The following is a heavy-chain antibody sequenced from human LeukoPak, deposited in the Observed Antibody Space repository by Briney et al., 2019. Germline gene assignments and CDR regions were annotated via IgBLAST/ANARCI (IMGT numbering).Heavy chain of an antibody. CDR1: GGSISSYY. J-gene: IGHJ5*02. CDR3: ARPRGGWFDP. CDR2: IYYSGRT. V-gene: IGHV4-59*08. D-gene: IGHD3-10*01. Sequence: SETLSLTCTVSGGSISSYYWSWIRQPPGKGLEWIGYIYYSGRTNYNPPLKSRVTISVDTSKNQFSLKLSSVTAADTAVYYCARPRGGWFDPWGQGTLVTVSS.